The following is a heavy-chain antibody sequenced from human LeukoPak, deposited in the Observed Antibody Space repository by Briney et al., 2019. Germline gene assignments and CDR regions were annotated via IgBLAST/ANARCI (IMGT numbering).Heavy chain of an antibody. Sequence: SVKVSCKASGGTFSSYAISWVRQAPGQGLEWMGGIIPIFGTANYAQKFQGRVTITADESTSTAYMELSSLRSEDTAVYYCAGGMATLSYYYGMDVWAKGPRSPSP. CDR1: GGTFSSYA. CDR2: IIPIFGTA. CDR3: AGGMATLSYYYGMDV. D-gene: IGHD5-12*01. V-gene: IGHV1-69*13. J-gene: IGHJ6*02.